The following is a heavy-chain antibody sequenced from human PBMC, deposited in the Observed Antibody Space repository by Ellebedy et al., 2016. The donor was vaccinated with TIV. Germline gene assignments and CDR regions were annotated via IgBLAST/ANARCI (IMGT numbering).Heavy chain of an antibody. V-gene: IGHV3-49*03. D-gene: IGHD6-19*01. Sequence: GESLKISCTASGFTFGDYAMSWFRQAPGKGLEWVGFIRSKAYGGTTEYAASVKGRFTISRDDSKSIAYLQMNSLKTEDTAVYYCTRVSSGWYWYFDLWGRGTLVTVSS. CDR3: TRVSSGWYWYFDL. CDR2: IRSKAYGGTT. J-gene: IGHJ2*01. CDR1: GFTFGDYA.